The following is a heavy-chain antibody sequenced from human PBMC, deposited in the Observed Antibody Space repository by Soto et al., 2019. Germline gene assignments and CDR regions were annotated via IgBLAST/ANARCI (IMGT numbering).Heavy chain of an antibody. V-gene: IGHV4-31*03. CDR2: IDYRGST. CDR3: ARSVFP. Sequence: QVPLQESGPGLVKPSQTLSLTCTVSGGSITSCGYYWSWIRQHPVQGLEWIGYIDYRGSTYYNPSLKRRVTISVDTSKNQFYLKLTSVTAADTAVYYCARSVFPWGQGTLVTVSS. CDR1: GGSITSCGYY. J-gene: IGHJ5*02.